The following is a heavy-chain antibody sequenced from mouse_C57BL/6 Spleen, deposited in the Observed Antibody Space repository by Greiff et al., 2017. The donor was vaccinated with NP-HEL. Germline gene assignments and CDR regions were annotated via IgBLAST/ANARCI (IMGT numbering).Heavy chain of an antibody. D-gene: IGHD1-1*01. CDR3: ARRGLLRYPYYFDY. CDR1: GYSFTDYN. V-gene: IGHV1-39*01. CDR2: LNPNYGTT. J-gene: IGHJ2*01. Sequence: VQLKQSGPELVKPGASVKISCKASGYSFTDYNMNWVKQSNGKSLEWIGVLNPNYGTTSYNQKFKGKATLTVDQSSSTAYMQLNSLTSEDSAVYYCARRGLLRYPYYFDYWGQGTTLTVSS.